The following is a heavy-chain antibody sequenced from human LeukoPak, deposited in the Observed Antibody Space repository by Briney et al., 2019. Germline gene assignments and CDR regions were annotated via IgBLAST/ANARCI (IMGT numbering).Heavy chain of an antibody. CDR3: ARGSGDY. CDR1: GFTLSSYE. Sequence: GGSLRLSCAASGFTLSSYEMSWVRQAPGKGLEWVSTISGGSTYYADSVKGRFTISRDNSKNTLYLQMNSLRAEDTAVYYCARGSGDYWGQGTLVTVSS. V-gene: IGHV3-23*01. J-gene: IGHJ4*02. D-gene: IGHD3-10*01. CDR2: ISGGST.